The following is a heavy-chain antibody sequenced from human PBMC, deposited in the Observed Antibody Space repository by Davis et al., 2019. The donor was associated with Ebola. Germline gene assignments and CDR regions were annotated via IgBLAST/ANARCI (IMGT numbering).Heavy chain of an antibody. D-gene: IGHD3-9*01. CDR1: GDSFVNFA. Sequence: ASVKVSCKASGDSFVNFAISWVRQAPGQGLEWMGWISTWNGNTNYAQKVQGRVTLTTDASTTTAFMELRSLTSDDTAVYYCARSENEYDVLTDNRNWLDPWGQGTLVTVSS. CDR3: ARSENEYDVLTDNRNWLDP. CDR2: ISTWNGNT. V-gene: IGHV1-18*01. J-gene: IGHJ5*02.